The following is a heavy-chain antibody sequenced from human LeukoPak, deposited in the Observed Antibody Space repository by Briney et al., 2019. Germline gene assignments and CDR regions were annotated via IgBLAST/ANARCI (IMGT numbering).Heavy chain of an antibody. J-gene: IGHJ4*02. CDR1: GGSISSYY. CDR3: AKAPYGVGYTAERDY. D-gene: IGHD3-16*02. Sequence: PSETLSLTCTVPGGSISSYYWSWIRQPPGKGLEWIGYIYYSGSTNYNPSLKSRVTISVDTSKNQFSLKLSSVTAADTAVYYCAKAPYGVGYTAERDYWGQGTLVTVSS. CDR2: IYYSGST. V-gene: IGHV4-59*01.